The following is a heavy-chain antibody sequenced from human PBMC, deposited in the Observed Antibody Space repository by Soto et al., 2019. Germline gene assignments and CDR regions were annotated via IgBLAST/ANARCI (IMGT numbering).Heavy chain of an antibody. J-gene: IGHJ3*02. D-gene: IGHD7-27*01. V-gene: IGHV3-30*03. CDR1: GFTFSSYG. CDR3: AREPPNWAKEGGDGFDI. Sequence: GGSLRLSCAASGFTFSSYGMHWVRQAPGKGLEWVAVISYDGSNKYYADSVKGRFTISRDNSKNTLYLQMNSLRAEDTAVYYSAREPPNWAKEGGDGFDIWGQGTMVTVSS. CDR2: ISYDGSNK.